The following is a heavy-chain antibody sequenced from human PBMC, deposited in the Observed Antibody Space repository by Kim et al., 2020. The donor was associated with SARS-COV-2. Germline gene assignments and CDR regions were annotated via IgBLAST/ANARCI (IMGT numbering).Heavy chain of an antibody. CDR2: ISSSGSTI. D-gene: IGHD5-12*01. CDR1: GFTFSDYY. V-gene: IGHV3-11*01. J-gene: IGHJ4*02. Sequence: GGSLRLSCAASGFTFSDYYMNWIRQAPGKGLEWGSYISSSGSTIYYADSVKGRFTISRDNAKNSLYLQMNSLRAEDTAVYYCARVERRWLQLIDYWGQGTLVTVSS. CDR3: ARVERRWLQLIDY.